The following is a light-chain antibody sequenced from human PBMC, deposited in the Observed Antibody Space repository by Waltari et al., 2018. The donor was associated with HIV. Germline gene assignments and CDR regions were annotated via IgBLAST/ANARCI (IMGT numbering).Light chain of an antibody. J-gene: IGKJ4*01. CDR2: GAS. V-gene: IGKV3-15*01. CDR3: QQYNDWPLT. Sequence: EVVMTQSQATLSVSPGARATLSCRASQGVSSNLAWHQPKPGQAPRLLIYGASTRATGIPARFSGSGAGTEFTLTISSLQSEDFAVYYCQQYNDWPLTFGGGTKVEIK. CDR1: QGVSSN.